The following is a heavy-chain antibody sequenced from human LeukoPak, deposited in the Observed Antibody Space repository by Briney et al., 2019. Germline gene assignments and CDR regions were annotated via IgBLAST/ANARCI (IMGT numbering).Heavy chain of an antibody. CDR1: GYTFTSYA. J-gene: IGHJ5*02. CDR2: IDSKTGNP. CDR3: AREGPGSGSYLEDWFDP. D-gene: IGHD1-26*01. Sequence: ASVKVSCKASGYTFTSYAMNWVRQAPGQGLEWMGWIDSKTGNPTYAQGFTGRFVFSLDTSVSTAYLQISSLKAEDTAVYYCAREGPGSGSYLEDWFDPWGQGTLVTVSS. V-gene: IGHV7-4-1*02.